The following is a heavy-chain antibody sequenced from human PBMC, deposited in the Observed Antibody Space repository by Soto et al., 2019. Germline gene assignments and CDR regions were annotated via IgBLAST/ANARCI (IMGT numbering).Heavy chain of an antibody. J-gene: IGHJ6*02. CDR3: ASGGNSYGYYYYGMDV. D-gene: IGHD5-18*01. Sequence: SETLSLTCTVSGGSISSSSYYWGWIRQPPGKGLEWIGSIYYSGSTYYNPSLKSRVTISVDTSKNQFPLKLSSVTAADTAVYYCASGGNSYGYYYYGMDVWGQGTTVTVSS. V-gene: IGHV4-39*06. CDR1: GGSISSSSYY. CDR2: IYYSGST.